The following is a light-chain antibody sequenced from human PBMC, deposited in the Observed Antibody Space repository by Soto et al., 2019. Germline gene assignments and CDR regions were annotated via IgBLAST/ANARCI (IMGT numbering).Light chain of an antibody. Sequence: EIVVTQSPGTLSLSPGERATLSCRASQSISSSYLAGYQQKPGQAPRLLIYGASSRATGIPDRFSGSGSGTDFTLTISRLEPEDFAVYYCQQYVNSLFTFGQGTKLEIK. CDR1: QSISSSY. CDR2: GAS. V-gene: IGKV3-20*01. J-gene: IGKJ2*01. CDR3: QQYVNSLFT.